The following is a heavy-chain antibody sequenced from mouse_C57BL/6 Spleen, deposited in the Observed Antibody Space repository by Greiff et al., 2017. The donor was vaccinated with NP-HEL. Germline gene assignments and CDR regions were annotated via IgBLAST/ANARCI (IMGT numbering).Heavy chain of an antibody. D-gene: IGHD2-4*01. V-gene: IGHV5-9-1*02. CDR1: GFTFSSYA. J-gene: IGHJ4*01. Sequence: EVKLVESGEGLVKPGGSLKLSCAASGFTFSSYAMSWVRQTPEKRLEWVAYISSGGDYIYYADTVKGRFTISRDNARNTLYLQMSSLKSEDTAMYYCTRDAVDYDYAMDYWGQGTSVTVSS. CDR2: ISSGGDYI. CDR3: TRDAVDYDYAMDY.